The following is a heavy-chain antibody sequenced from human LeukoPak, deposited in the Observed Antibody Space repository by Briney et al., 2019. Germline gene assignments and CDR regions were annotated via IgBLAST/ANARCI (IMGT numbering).Heavy chain of an antibody. Sequence: PGGSLRLSCAASGFTFTSYAMTWVRQAPGRGLEWVSSVSASGDSTYYADSLKGRFTISRDNSKNTLYLEMNSLRAEDTAVYYCSNWVEGARPSLDYWGQGALVTVSS. CDR1: GFTFTSYA. CDR2: VSASGDST. D-gene: IGHD6-6*01. CDR3: SNWVEGARPSLDY. J-gene: IGHJ4*02. V-gene: IGHV3-23*01.